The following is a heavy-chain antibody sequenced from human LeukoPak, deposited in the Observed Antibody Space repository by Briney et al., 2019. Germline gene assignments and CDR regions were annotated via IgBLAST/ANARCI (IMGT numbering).Heavy chain of an antibody. Sequence: SETLSLTCTVSGSISGYYWSWIRQPPGKGLEWIGYIYTSGSTNYNPSLKSRVTISVDRSKNQFSLKLSSVTAADTAVYYCATRTYDILTGNYYYGMDVWGQGTTVTVSS. D-gene: IGHD3-9*01. V-gene: IGHV4-4*09. CDR2: IYTSGST. J-gene: IGHJ6*02. CDR1: GSISGYY. CDR3: ATRTYDILTGNYYYGMDV.